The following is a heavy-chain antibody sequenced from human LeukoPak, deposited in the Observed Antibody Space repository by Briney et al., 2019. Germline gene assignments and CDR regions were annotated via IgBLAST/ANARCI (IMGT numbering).Heavy chain of an antibody. V-gene: IGHV3-74*01. D-gene: IGHD2-15*01. CDR3: ACYGIAPPY. CDR1: GFTFSSYW. Sequence: GGSLRLSCAASGFTFSSYWMHWVRQAPGKGLVWVSHINNGGSSTSYADSVKGRFTISRDNAKNTLYLQTNSLRTENTAVYYCACYGIAPPYWGQGTLVTVSS. J-gene: IGHJ4*02. CDR2: INNGGSST.